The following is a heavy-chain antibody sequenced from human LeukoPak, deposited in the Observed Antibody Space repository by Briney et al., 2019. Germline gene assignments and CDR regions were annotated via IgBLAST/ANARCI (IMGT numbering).Heavy chain of an antibody. J-gene: IGHJ4*02. CDR1: GFPFSTYG. V-gene: IGHV3-30*18. CDR2: ISNDGNNK. Sequence: SLRLSCAASGFPFSTYGMHWVAQAQGMGVGWVPAISNDGNNKFYADSVKGRFTISRDNPKNTMNLQMNSLRAEDTAVYYCAKGGGVIGRSYYFDYWGQGTLVTVSS. CDR3: AKGGGVIGRSYYFDY. D-gene: IGHD2-8*02.